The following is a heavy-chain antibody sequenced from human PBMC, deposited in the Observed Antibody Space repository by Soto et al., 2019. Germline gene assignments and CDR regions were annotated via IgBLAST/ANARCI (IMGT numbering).Heavy chain of an antibody. CDR1: GYSFTSYW. V-gene: IGHV5-51*01. CDR2: IYPGDSDT. CDR3: ARRRSSGWYGSYYYGMDV. Sequence: GESLKISCKGSGYSFTSYWIGWVRQMPGKGLEWMGIIYPGDSDTRYSPSFQGQVTISADKSISTAYLQWSSLKASDTAMYYCARRRSSGWYGSYYYGMDVWGQGTTVTVSS. D-gene: IGHD6-19*01. J-gene: IGHJ6*02.